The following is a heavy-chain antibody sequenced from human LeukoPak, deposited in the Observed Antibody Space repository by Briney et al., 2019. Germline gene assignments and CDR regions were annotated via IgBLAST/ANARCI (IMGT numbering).Heavy chain of an antibody. J-gene: IGHJ4*02. D-gene: IGHD2-15*01. CDR1: GGSISSYY. Sequence: PSETLSLTCTVSGGSISSYYWSWIRQPPGKGLEWIGYIYYSGSTNYNPSLKSRVTISVDTSKNQFSLKLSSVTAADTAVYYCARAPVVAAPYFDYWGQGTLVTVPS. CDR2: IYYSGST. CDR3: ARAPVVAAPYFDY. V-gene: IGHV4-59*01.